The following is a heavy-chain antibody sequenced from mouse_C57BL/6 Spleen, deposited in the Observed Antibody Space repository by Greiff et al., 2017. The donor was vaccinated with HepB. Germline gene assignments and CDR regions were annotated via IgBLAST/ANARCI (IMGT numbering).Heavy chain of an antibody. CDR1: GYAFSSSW. V-gene: IGHV1-82*01. D-gene: IGHD1-1*01. CDR3: ARNYGSSYGFYAMDY. CDR2: IYPGDGDT. J-gene: IGHJ4*01. Sequence: QVQLQQSGPELVKPGASVKISCKASGYAFSSSWMNWVKQRPGKGLEWIGRIYPGDGDTNYNGKFKGKATLTADKSSSTAYMQLSSLTSEDSAVYFCARNYGSSYGFYAMDYWGQGTSVTVSS.